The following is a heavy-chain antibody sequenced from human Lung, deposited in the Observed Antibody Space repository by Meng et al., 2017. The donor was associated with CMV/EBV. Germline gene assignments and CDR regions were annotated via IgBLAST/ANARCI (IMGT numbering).Heavy chain of an antibody. D-gene: IGHD6-19*01. J-gene: IGHJ4*02. CDR2: IYHSGST. CDR3: ASFPPPGKQWLVTDY. Sequence: GPGGVKLSGPVSLTCAPSGCSITSSNWLSWVRQPPGKGLGWIGEIYHSGSTNYNPSLKSRVTISVYKSKHQFSLKLSSVTAADTAVYYCASFPPPGKQWLVTDYWGQGTLVTVSS. V-gene: IGHV4-4*02. CDR1: GCSITSSNW.